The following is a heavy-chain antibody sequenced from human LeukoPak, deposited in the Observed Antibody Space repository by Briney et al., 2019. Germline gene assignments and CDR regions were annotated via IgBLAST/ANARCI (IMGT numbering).Heavy chain of an antibody. CDR2: IAYDGSTE. D-gene: IGHD2-2*02. V-gene: IGHV3-30-3*01. CDR1: RLSFSTYA. CDR3: ARDCSSTTCYKLFDS. Sequence: PGGSLRLSCAAPRLSFSTYAMHWVRQAPAKGLEWVALIAYDGSTEYYPDSVKGRFTISRDNSKKTLYLQMNSLRPEDTAVYYCARDCSSTTCYKLFDSWGQGTLVTVSS. J-gene: IGHJ4*02.